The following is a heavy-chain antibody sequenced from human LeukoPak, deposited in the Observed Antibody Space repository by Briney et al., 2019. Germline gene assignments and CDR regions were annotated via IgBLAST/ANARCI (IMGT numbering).Heavy chain of an antibody. J-gene: IGHJ4*02. Sequence: AGGSLRLSCAASGFTFSGSSMYWVRQASGKGLEWVGRITSKAYSYATAHAASVKGRFTIFRDDSKNTVYLQMNSLKTEDTAVYYCTSGVGYCSGGSCYWGQGTLVTVSS. CDR2: ITSKAYSYAT. CDR1: GFTFSGSS. D-gene: IGHD2-15*01. CDR3: TSGVGYCSGGSCY. V-gene: IGHV3-73*01.